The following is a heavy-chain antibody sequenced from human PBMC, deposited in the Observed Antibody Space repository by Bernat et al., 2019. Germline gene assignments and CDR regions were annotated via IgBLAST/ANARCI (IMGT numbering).Heavy chain of an antibody. V-gene: IGHV1-18*01. D-gene: IGHD4-17*01. J-gene: IGHJ4*02. CDR2: VIAYNGNT. Sequence: QVQLVQSGAEVKKPGASVKVSCKASGLTFTSYGITWVRQAPGQGLEWMGWVIAYNGNTNYAQKLQGRVTMTTDTSTSTAYMELRSLTSDDAAVYYCARVDCGDSRGLDYWGQGTLVTVSS. CDR1: GLTFTSYG. CDR3: ARVDCGDSRGLDY.